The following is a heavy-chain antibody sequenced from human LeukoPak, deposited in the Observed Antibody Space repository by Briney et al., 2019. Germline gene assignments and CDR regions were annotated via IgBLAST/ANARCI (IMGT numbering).Heavy chain of an antibody. Sequence: ASVKVSCKASGYTFTSYGISWVRQAPGQGLEWVAWINPNSGATNYAQIFQGRVTVTRDMSIRTVYMDLTRLKSDDTAVYYCAKAGNKWLGELHWFAPWGQGTLVTVSS. CDR1: GYTFTSYG. V-gene: IGHV1-2*02. J-gene: IGHJ5*02. CDR3: AKAGNKWLGELHWFAP. D-gene: IGHD3-10*01. CDR2: INPNSGAT.